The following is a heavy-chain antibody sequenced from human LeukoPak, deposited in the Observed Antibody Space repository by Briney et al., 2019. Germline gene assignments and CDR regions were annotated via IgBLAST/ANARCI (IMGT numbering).Heavy chain of an antibody. Sequence: GGSLRLSCAASGFTFSSYAMHWVRQAPGKGLEWVAIISNDGSNKYYADSMKGRFTLSRDKSKYTVYLQMNSLRAEDTAVYYCAGDLGLGRGWYGGDYWGQGTLVTVSS. CDR3: AGDLGLGRGWYGGDY. D-gene: IGHD6-19*01. J-gene: IGHJ4*02. V-gene: IGHV3-30-3*01. CDR2: ISNDGSNK. CDR1: GFTFSSYA.